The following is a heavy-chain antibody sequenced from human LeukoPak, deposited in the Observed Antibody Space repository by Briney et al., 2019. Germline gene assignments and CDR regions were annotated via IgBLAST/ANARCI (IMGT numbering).Heavy chain of an antibody. Sequence: SETLSLTCTVSGGSISSYYWSWIRRPPGKGLEWIGYIYYSGSTNYNPSLKSRVTISVDTSKNQFSLKLSSVTAADTAVYYCARGGGVSFWGSYRIDYWGQGTLVAVSS. J-gene: IGHJ4*02. CDR3: ARGGGVSFWGSYRIDY. CDR1: GGSISSYY. D-gene: IGHD3-16*02. CDR2: IYYSGST. V-gene: IGHV4-59*01.